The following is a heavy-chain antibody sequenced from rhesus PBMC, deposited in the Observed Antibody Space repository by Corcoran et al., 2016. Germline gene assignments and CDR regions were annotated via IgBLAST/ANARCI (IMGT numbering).Heavy chain of an antibody. D-gene: IGHD5-24*01. CDR1: GYSISSGYG. V-gene: IGHV4-122*02. Sequence: QLQLQESGPGLVKPSETLSLTCAVSGYSISSGYGWSWIRQPPGKGLELIGYFSYSGSTSYNPSLKSRVTISRDTSKTQFSLKLSSVTAADTAVYYCARGYSGYSLYFDYWGQGVLVTVSS. J-gene: IGHJ4*01. CDR2: FSYSGST. CDR3: ARGYSGYSLYFDY.